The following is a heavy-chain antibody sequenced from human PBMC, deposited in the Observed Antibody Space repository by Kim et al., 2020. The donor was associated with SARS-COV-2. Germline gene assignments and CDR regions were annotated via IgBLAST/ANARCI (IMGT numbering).Heavy chain of an antibody. D-gene: IGHD6-6*01. Sequence: GGSLRLSCAASGFTFSSYAMHWVRQAPGKGLEWVAVISYDGSNKYYADSVKGRFTISRDNSKNTLYLQMNSLRAEDTAVYYCARDYLYSSSFDYWGQGTLVTVSS. CDR3: ARDYLYSSSFDY. CDR2: ISYDGSNK. V-gene: IGHV3-30-3*01. CDR1: GFTFSSYA. J-gene: IGHJ4*02.